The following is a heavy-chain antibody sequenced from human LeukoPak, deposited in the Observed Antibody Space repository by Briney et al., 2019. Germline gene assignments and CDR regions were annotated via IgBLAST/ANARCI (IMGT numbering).Heavy chain of an antibody. CDR1: GYTFTGYY. CDR2: INPNSGGT. D-gene: IGHD1-26*01. J-gene: IGHJ4*02. V-gene: IGHV1-2*02. Sequence: ASVKVSCKASGYTFTGYYMHWVRQAPGQGLEWMGWINPNSGGTNYAQKFQGRVTMTRDTSISTAYMELSSLRADDTALYYCARDGRAGDAWGFDYWGQGTLVTVSS. CDR3: ARDGRAGDAWGFDY.